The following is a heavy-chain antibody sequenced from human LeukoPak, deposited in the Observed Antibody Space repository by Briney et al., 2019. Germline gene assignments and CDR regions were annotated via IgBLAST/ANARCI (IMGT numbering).Heavy chain of an antibody. Sequence: GGSLRLSCAASGFTFSSYTMNWVGQAPGKGLEWVSSISSSSSYIYYADSVKGRFTISRDNAKNSLYLQMNSLRAEDTAVYYCARDTYDILTGYYKWAFDIWGQGTMVTVSS. J-gene: IGHJ3*02. D-gene: IGHD3-9*01. V-gene: IGHV3-21*06. CDR3: ARDTYDILTGYYKWAFDI. CDR1: GFTFSSYT. CDR2: ISSSSSYI.